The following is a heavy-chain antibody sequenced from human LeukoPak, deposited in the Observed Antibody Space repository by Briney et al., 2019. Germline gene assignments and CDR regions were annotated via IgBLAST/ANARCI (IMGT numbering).Heavy chain of an antibody. J-gene: IGHJ3*02. V-gene: IGHV4-59*01. CDR1: GGSISSYY. CDR3: ARELLVPAAKGAFDI. D-gene: IGHD2-2*01. CDR2: IYYSGST. Sequence: EPSEALSLTCTVSGGSISSYYWSWIRQPPGKGLEWIGYIYYSGSTNYKSSLKSRVTISVDTSKNQFSLKLSSVTAADTAVYYCARELLVPAAKGAFDIWGQGTMVTVSS.